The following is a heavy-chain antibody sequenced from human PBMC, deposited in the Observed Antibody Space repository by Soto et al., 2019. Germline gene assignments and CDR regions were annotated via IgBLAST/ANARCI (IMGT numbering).Heavy chain of an antibody. Sequence: GASQTISCKGSGDSFTSYWSAWVRQMPGKGLEWMGIIYPGDSDTRYSPSFQGQVTMSVDKSISTAYLQWSSLEASDTAMYYRPRLHNYGMDVRGQGTTVTVSS. CDR2: IYPGDSDT. CDR1: GDSFTSYW. V-gene: IGHV5-51*01. CDR3: PRLHNYGMDV. J-gene: IGHJ6*02.